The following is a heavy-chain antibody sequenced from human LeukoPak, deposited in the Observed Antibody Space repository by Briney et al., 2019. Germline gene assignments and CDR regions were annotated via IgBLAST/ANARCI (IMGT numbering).Heavy chain of an antibody. CDR2: INAGNGNT. CDR1: GYTFTSYA. Sequence: ASVKVSCKASGYTFTSYAMHWVRQAPGQRLEWMGWINAGNGNTKYSQKFQGRVTITRDTSASTAYMELSSLRSEDTAVYYCARDLGNTAMVIYYYGMDVWGQGTTVTVSS. D-gene: IGHD5-18*01. V-gene: IGHV1-3*01. J-gene: IGHJ6*02. CDR3: ARDLGNTAMVIYYYGMDV.